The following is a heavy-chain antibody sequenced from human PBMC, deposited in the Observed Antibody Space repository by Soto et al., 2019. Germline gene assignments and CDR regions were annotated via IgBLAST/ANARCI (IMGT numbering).Heavy chain of an antibody. D-gene: IGHD3-10*01. CDR2: VYYSGDT. CDR3: PRGDGKFRVESFDY. CDR1: KCCISKTGYQ. V-gene: IGHV4-39*01. Sequence: SLNCRDSKCCISKTGYQCGWLLHAPGMGMKYIASVYYSGDTYYNPSLKSRVSMSVDTSKNQFSLQLTSVSATDTAVYLCPRGDGKFRVESFDYWRQ. J-gene: IGHJ4*02.